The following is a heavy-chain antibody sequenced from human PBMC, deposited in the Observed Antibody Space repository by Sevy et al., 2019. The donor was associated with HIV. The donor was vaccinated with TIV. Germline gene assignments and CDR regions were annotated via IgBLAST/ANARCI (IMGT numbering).Heavy chain of an antibody. CDR3: ARDPNQDAFDI. J-gene: IGHJ3*02. Sequence: GGSLRLSCAASGFTFRTYSMYWVRQAPVKGLEWVALISFDGNYTKYADSVKGRFTISRDNSNNRLDLQMSSLRVEDMAVYYCARDPNQDAFDIWGQGTVVTVSS. CDR2: ISFDGNYT. CDR1: GFTFRTYS. D-gene: IGHD2-2*01. V-gene: IGHV3-30-3*01.